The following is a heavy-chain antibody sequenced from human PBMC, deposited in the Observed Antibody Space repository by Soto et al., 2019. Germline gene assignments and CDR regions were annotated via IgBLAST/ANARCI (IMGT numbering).Heavy chain of an antibody. CDR1: GFTFSNYW. CDR3: VRTSLVVAVATREDF. D-gene: IGHD2-15*01. J-gene: IGHJ4*02. V-gene: IGHV3-74*01. CDR2: IDSDGSRI. Sequence: EVQLVESGGGLVQPGESLRLSCAASGFTFSNYWMHWVRPAPGKGLVWVSRIDSDGSRITYADLVKGRFTISRDNAKNTVYLHMNSLTAEDTAVYYCVRTSLVVAVATREDFWGQGTLVTVSS.